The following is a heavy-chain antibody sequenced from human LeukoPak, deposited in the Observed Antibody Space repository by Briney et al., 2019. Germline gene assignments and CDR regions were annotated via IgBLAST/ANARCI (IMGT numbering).Heavy chain of an antibody. CDR1: GYTFTSYG. CDR3: AILRYFDWLLIFVY. Sequence: ASVKVSCKASGYTFTSYGISWVRQAPGQGLEWMGWISAYNGNTNYAQKLQGRVTMTTDTSTGTAYMELRSLRSDDTAVYYCAILRYFDWLLIFVYWGQGTLVTVSS. CDR2: ISAYNGNT. V-gene: IGHV1-18*01. D-gene: IGHD3-9*01. J-gene: IGHJ4*02.